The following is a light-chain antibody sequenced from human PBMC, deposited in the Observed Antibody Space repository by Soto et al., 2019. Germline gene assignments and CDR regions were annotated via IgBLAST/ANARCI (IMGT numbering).Light chain of an antibody. CDR2: DAS. CDR1: QSVSRY. J-gene: IGKJ4*01. Sequence: EIVLTQSPVTLSLSPGERATLSCRASQSVSRYLAWYQQKPGQPPRLLIYDASKRATGVPARFSGSGSGTDFTLTMSSLEPEDFAVYYCQQRSDWPLTFGGGTDVEI. CDR3: QQRSDWPLT. V-gene: IGKV3-11*01.